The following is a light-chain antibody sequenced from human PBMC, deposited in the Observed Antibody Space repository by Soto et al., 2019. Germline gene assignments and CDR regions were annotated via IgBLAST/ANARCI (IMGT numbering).Light chain of an antibody. J-gene: IGKJ1*01. CDR1: HTISAY. CDR2: AAS. Sequence: DFQMNQSTSSLCTTGGDRVTITCWASHTISAYLNWYQQKPGKAPKLLIYAASSLQSGVPSRFSGSGSGTDFTLTISSLQPEDFAIYYCQQSYSSPHTFGQETKVDI. CDR3: QQSYSSPHT. V-gene: IGKV1-39*01.